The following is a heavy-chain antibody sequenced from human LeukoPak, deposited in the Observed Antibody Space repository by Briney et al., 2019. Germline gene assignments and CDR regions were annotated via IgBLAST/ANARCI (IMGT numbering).Heavy chain of an antibody. D-gene: IGHD3-10*01. CDR3: ARDHSYYFGSQTSTLDV. J-gene: IGHJ6*02. CDR2: IYYTGSI. V-gene: IGHV4-31*03. CDR1: GASISTGGYY. Sequence: SETLSLTCTFSGASISTGGYYWTWIRQPPGEGLEWIGYIYYTGSIDYNPSLKSRLSISLDTSENQFSLKLNSVTAADTAVYYCARDHSYYFGSQTSTLDVWGQGTAVTVSS.